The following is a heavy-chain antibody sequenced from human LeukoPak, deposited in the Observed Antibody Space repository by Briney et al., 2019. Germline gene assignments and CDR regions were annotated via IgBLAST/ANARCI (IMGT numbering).Heavy chain of an antibody. J-gene: IGHJ4*02. D-gene: IGHD6-6*01. CDR2: ISAYNGNT. V-gene: IGHV1-18*01. CDR1: GYTFTSYG. Sequence: ASVKVSCKASGYTFTSYGISWVRQAPGQGLEWMGWISAYNGNTNYAQKLQGRVTMATDTSTSTAYMELRSLRSDDTAVYYCAGGSPFIAARPLYYWGQGTLVTVSS. CDR3: AGGSPFIAARPLYY.